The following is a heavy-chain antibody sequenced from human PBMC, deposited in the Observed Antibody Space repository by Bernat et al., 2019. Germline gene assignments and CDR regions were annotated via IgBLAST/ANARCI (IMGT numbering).Heavy chain of an antibody. J-gene: IGHJ4*02. D-gene: IGHD3-22*01. V-gene: IGHV4-4*02. CDR3: ARDDYYDSSGYKPLDY. CDR1: GGSIPRSNW. CDR2: FYHSGRT. Sequence: QVQLQDSGPGLVKPSGTLSLTCPVSGGSIPRSNWWSWVRQPPGKGVEWIGEFYHSGRTNDNPSLTSRVTISVDKSKNQFSLKLSSVTAADTAVYYCARDDYYDSSGYKPLDYWGQGTLVTVSS.